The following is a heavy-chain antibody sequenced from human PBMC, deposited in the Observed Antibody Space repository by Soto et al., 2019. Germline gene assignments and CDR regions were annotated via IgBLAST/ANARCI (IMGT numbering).Heavy chain of an antibody. V-gene: IGHV1-69*06. J-gene: IGHJ6*02. CDR2: IIPLFGTA. D-gene: IGHD3-22*01. CDR3: ARHYYDSSGYYPSTTSYYYYGMDV. Sequence: ASVKVSCKASGGTFSSYAISWVRQAPGQGLEWMGGIIPLFGTANYAQKFQGRVTITADKSTSTAYMELSSLRSEDTAVYYCARHYYDSSGYYPSTTSYYYYGMDVWGQGTTVTVSS. CDR1: GGTFSSYA.